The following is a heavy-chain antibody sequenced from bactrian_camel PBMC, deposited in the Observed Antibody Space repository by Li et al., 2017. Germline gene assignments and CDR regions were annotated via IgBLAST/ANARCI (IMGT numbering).Heavy chain of an antibody. J-gene: IGHJ6*01. CDR2: LDIGSGTT. D-gene: IGHD3*01. V-gene: IGHV3S26*01. CDR3: ATAVRF. Sequence: VQLVESGGASVQAGGSLRLSCVASGHTQSRYCLAWFRQAPGKEREGVSSLDIGSGTTNYADSVKGRFTISRDNAKNTLYLQMNSLKTEDTAVYYCATAVRFWGQGTQVTVS. CDR1: GHTQSRYC.